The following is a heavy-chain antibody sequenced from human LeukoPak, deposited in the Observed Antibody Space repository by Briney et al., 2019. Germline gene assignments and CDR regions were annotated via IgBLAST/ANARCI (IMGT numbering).Heavy chain of an antibody. CDR2: INWNGGST. D-gene: IGHD6-13*01. V-gene: IGHV3-20*04. Sequence: PGGSLRLSCAASGFSFDDNGMSWVRQAPGKGLEWVSCINWNGGSTGYADSVKGRFTISRDNAKNPLNLQRNSLRAENTALYYCARVLSSSSYFDCWGQGTPVTVSS. CDR1: GFSFDDNG. J-gene: IGHJ4*02. CDR3: ARVLSSSSYFDC.